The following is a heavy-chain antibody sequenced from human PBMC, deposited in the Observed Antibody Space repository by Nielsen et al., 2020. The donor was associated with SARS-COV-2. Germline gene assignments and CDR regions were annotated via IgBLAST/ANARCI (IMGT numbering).Heavy chain of an antibody. V-gene: IGHV3-11*04. CDR2: ISSSGSTL. D-gene: IGHD5-18*01. CDR1: GFTFSDYY. Sequence: GGSLRLSCAASGFTFSDYYMSWIRQAPGKGLEWVSYISSSGSTLYYADSVKGRFTISRDNAKNSLYLQMNSLRAEDTAVYYCARVSRAGYSYGPPGNWGQGTLVTVSS. CDR3: ARVSRAGYSYGPPGN. J-gene: IGHJ4*02.